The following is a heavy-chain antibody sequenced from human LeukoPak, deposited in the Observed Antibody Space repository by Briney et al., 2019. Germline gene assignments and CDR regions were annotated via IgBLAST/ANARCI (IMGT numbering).Heavy chain of an antibody. Sequence: PSETLSLTCSVSGYSISSGYYWGWIRQPPGRGLEWIGSIYYTGGTLYNPSLKSRVTISVDTSKNQFSLKLSSVTAADTAVYYCARGGRPRRYYYYYYMDVWGKGTTVTISS. J-gene: IGHJ6*03. CDR2: IYYTGGT. CDR1: GYSISSGYY. CDR3: ARGGRPRRYYYYYYMDV. D-gene: IGHD3-16*01. V-gene: IGHV4-38-2*02.